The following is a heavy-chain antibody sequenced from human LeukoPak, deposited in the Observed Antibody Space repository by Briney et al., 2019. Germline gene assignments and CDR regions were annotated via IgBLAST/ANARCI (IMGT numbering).Heavy chain of an antibody. J-gene: IGHJ4*02. CDR2: IIPIFGTA. CDR3: ARERSSQGYFDF. Sequence: SVKVSCKASGGTFSSYAISWVRQAPGQGFEWMGGIIPIFGTANYAQKFQGRVTITTDESTSTAYMELSSLRSEDTAVYYCARERSSQGYFDFWGQGTLVTVSS. CDR1: GGTFSSYA. D-gene: IGHD6-6*01. V-gene: IGHV1-69*05.